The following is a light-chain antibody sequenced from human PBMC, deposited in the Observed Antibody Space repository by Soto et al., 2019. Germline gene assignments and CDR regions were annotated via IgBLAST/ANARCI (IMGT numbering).Light chain of an antibody. CDR3: QQYGSSSWT. V-gene: IGKV3-20*01. J-gene: IGKJ1*01. Sequence: EIVLTQSPGTLSLSPGESATLSCRASQSVSSSYLAWYQQKPGQAPRLLIYGTSSRATAIPDRFSGSGSGTDFTLTISRLEPKDFAVYYCQQYGSSSWTFGQGTKVEIK. CDR1: QSVSSSY. CDR2: GTS.